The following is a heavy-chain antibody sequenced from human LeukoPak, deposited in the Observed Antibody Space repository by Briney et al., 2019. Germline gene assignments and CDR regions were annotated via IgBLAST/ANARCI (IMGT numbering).Heavy chain of an antibody. J-gene: IGHJ4*02. V-gene: IGHV1-8*01. D-gene: IGHD3-3*01. CDR2: MNRNSANT. Sequence: GASVKVSCKTCGYTFTSYDINWVRQAPGQGLEWIGWMNRNSANTGYAQKFHGRVTISRNISIGTAYMELSSLTSEDTAVYYCARGVTVFGVAPDHWGQGTLVTVSS. CDR3: ARGVTVFGVAPDH. CDR1: GYTFTSYD.